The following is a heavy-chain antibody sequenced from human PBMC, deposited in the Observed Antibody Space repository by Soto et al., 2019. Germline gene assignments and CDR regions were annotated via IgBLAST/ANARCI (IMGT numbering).Heavy chain of an antibody. CDR1: GFTVSSYA. CDR2: ISGSGGST. J-gene: IGHJ4*02. Sequence: GGSLRLSCAASGFTVSSYAMSWFRQAPGKGLEWVSAISGSGGSTYYADSVKGRFTISRDNSKNTLYLQMNSLRAEDTAVYYCAKAVYYDSSGYSDYWGQGTLVTVSS. V-gene: IGHV3-23*01. D-gene: IGHD3-22*01. CDR3: AKAVYYDSSGYSDY.